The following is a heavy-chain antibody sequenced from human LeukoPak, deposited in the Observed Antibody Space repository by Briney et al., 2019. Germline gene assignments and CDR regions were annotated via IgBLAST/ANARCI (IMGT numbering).Heavy chain of an antibody. Sequence: ASVKVSCKASGHTFTTYYVHLVRQAPGQGLEWMGWINTNTGNPTYAQGFTGRFVFSLDTSVSTAYLQISSLKAEDTAVYYCARVRYDFWSGYYRYGMDVWGQGTTVTVSS. D-gene: IGHD3-3*01. CDR2: INTNTGNP. J-gene: IGHJ6*02. CDR1: GHTFTTYY. V-gene: IGHV7-4-1*02. CDR3: ARVRYDFWSGYYRYGMDV.